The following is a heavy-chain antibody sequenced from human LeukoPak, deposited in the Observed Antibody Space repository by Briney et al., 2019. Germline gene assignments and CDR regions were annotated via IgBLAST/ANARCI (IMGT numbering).Heavy chain of an antibody. CDR2: IKLDGSEN. Sequence: PGGSLRLTCAASGFTFSSYWMNWVRQAPGKGLEWVASIKLDGSENRYVDSVKGRFIISRDNGKNSLYLQMNSLRAEDTAVYYCARDGLPYYYYYMDVWGKGTTVTVSS. D-gene: IGHD5-12*01. J-gene: IGHJ6*03. CDR3: ARDGLPYYYYYMDV. CDR1: GFTFSSYW. V-gene: IGHV3-7*01.